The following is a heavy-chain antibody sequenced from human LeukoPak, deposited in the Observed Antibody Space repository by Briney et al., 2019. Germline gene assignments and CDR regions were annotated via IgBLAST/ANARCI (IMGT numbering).Heavy chain of an antibody. V-gene: IGHV3-11*01. CDR3: VRAYSRGYSDDFDY. CDR1: GFTFSDYY. J-gene: IGHJ4*02. CDR2: IDGSGSSI. Sequence: GGSLRLSCAASGFTFSDYYMSWMRQAPGRGLEWVSYIDGSGSSIYYADSAKGRFTVSRDNAENSLYLQMNSLRGEDTAVYYCVRAYSRGYSDDFDYWGQGTLVTVSS. D-gene: IGHD3-22*01.